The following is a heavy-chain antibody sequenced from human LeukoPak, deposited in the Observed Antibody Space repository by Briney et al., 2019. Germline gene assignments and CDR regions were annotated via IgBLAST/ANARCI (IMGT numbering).Heavy chain of an antibody. D-gene: IGHD6-19*01. CDR2: RYSSGSSGSA. CDR1: RDSIINSGYY. Sequence: SETLSLTCTVSRDSIINSGYYWVWVRQPPGKGLEWIGTRYSSGSSGSAYYNPSLLSRVFVSVDTSKNQFSLNLTSVTAADTAVYFCARASDYRSPDYWGQGALVTVSS. V-gene: IGHV4-39*07. J-gene: IGHJ4*02. CDR3: ARASDYRSPDY.